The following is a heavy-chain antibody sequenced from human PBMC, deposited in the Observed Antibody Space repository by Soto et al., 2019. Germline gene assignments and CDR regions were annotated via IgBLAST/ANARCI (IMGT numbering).Heavy chain of an antibody. CDR3: ARVGYYGSGSFRHLMDV. Sequence: QVQLVQSGAEVKKPGSSVKVSCKASGGTFSSYAISWVRQAPGQGLEWMGGIIPIFGTANYAQKFQGRVTITADEATSSGYMELSSLRSEDTAVYYCARVGYYGSGSFRHLMDVWGQGTTVTVSS. CDR2: IIPIFGTA. CDR1: GGTFSSYA. V-gene: IGHV1-69*12. J-gene: IGHJ6*02. D-gene: IGHD3-10*01.